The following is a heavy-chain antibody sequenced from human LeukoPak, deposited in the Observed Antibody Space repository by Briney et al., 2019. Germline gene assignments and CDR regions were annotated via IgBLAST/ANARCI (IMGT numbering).Heavy chain of an antibody. CDR3: PRGPPDGSGNYYPGDL. Sequence: GGSLRLSCAASGFTFSSHWMHWVRHAPGKGLVWVSRISSDGTNTNYAHSVKGRFTISKDNAKNTLYLQMNSLRVEDTAGYYCPRGPPDGSGNYYPGDLWRQGTLVTVPS. V-gene: IGHV3-74*01. D-gene: IGHD3-10*01. CDR2: ISSDGTNT. CDR1: GFTFSSHW. J-gene: IGHJ4*02.